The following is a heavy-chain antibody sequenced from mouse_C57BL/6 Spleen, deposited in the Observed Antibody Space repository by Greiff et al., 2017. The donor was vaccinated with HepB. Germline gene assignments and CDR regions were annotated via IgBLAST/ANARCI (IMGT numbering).Heavy chain of an antibody. CDR1: GYTFTSYW. J-gene: IGHJ1*03. D-gene: IGHD1-1*01. CDR3: ARFSTTVVATRDYWYFDV. V-gene: IGHV1-55*01. Sequence: QVQLQQPGAELVKPGASVKMSCKASGYTFTSYWITWVKQRPGQGLEWIGDIYPGSGSTNYNEKFKSKATLTVDTSSSTAYMQLSSLTSEDSAVYYGARFSTTVVATRDYWYFDVWGTGTTVTVSS. CDR2: IYPGSGST.